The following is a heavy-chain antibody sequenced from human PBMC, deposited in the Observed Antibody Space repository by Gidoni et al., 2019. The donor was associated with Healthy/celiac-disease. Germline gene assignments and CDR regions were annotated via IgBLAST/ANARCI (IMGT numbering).Heavy chain of an antibody. CDR3: AKEPEPYYYGSGSYYLDY. D-gene: IGHD3-10*01. J-gene: IGHJ4*02. V-gene: IGHV3-23*01. CDR2: ISGSGGST. CDR1: GFTFSSYA. Sequence: EVQLLESGGGLVQPGGSLRLSCAASGFTFSSYAMSWVRQAPGKGLEWVSAISGSGGSTYYADSVKGRFTISRDNSKNTLYLQMNSLRAEDTAVYYCAKEPEPYYYGSGSYYLDYWGQGTLVTVSS.